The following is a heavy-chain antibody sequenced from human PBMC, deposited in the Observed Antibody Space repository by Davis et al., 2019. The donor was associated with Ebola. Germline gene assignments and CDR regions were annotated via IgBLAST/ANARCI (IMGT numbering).Heavy chain of an antibody. V-gene: IGHV1-46*03. CDR1: GYTFTNYY. CDR2: INPNDGRT. D-gene: IGHD5-12*01. J-gene: IGHJ3*02. Sequence: SVKVSCQASGYTFTNYYMHWVRQAPGQGLEWMGMINPNDGRTIYAQKLQGRVTVTRDTSTPTVYMDLSSLRSEDTALYYCTTPGGQDSGYDVFDIWGQGTMVTVSS. CDR3: TTPGGQDSGYDVFDI.